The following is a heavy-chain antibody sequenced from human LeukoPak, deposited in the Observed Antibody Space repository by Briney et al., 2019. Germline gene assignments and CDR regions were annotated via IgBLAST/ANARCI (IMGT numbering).Heavy chain of an antibody. CDR2: ISGSGGST. J-gene: IGHJ4*02. V-gene: IGHV3-23*01. Sequence: GGSLRLSCAASGFIFSGYAMSWVRQAPGKGLEWVSAISGSGGSTYYADSVKGRFTISRDNSKNTLYLQMNSLRAEDTAVYYCAKQPAWELLLPFDYWGQGTLVTVSS. D-gene: IGHD1-26*01. CDR3: AKQPAWELLLPFDY. CDR1: GFIFSGYA.